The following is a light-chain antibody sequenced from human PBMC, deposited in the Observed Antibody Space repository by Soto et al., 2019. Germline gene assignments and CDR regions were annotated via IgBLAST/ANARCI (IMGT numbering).Light chain of an antibody. J-gene: IGKJ1*01. CDR1: QGISDR. CDR2: GAS. V-gene: IGKV1-17*03. Sequence: DTPMTQSPSAMSASVGDRVTITCRASQGISDRLVWFQQKPGKVPKRLIYGASSLQSGVPSRFSGSGSGTEFTLTISSLQPEDFPTYYCLQHNTYPWTFGQGTKVEIK. CDR3: LQHNTYPWT.